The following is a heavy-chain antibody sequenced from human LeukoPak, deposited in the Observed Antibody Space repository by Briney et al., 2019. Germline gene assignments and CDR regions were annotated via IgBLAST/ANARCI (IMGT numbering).Heavy chain of an antibody. J-gene: IGHJ4*02. D-gene: IGHD3-22*01. Sequence: RGSLRLSCAASGFTFSSYWMHWVRQAPGKGLVWVSRINSDGSSTSYADSVKGRFTISRDNAKNTLYLQMNSLRAEDTAVYYCAREAYYYDSSGYYLGGIVDYWGQGTLVTVSS. CDR2: INSDGSST. CDR3: AREAYYYDSSGYYLGGIVDY. V-gene: IGHV3-74*01. CDR1: GFTFSSYW.